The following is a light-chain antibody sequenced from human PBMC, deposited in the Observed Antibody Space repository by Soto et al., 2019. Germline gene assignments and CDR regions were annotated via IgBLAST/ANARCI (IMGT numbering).Light chain of an antibody. Sequence: DIQLTQSPSFLSASVGDRVTITCRASQAISSHLAWYQQKPGKAPKLLIYASSTLQRGVPSGFSGSGSGTEFTLSISSLQPEDFATYYCQQVKSYTLTFGGGTKVEIK. CDR1: QAISSH. V-gene: IGKV1-9*01. CDR3: QQVKSYTLT. CDR2: ASS. J-gene: IGKJ4*01.